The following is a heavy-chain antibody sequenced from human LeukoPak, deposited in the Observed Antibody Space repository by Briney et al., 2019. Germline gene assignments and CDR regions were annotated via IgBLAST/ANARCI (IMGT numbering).Heavy chain of an antibody. CDR2: IHYSGST. CDR1: GGSISSYY. CDR3: ASCSGGSCPPFDY. J-gene: IGHJ4*02. D-gene: IGHD2-15*01. Sequence: SETLSLTCTVPGGSISSYYWNRIRQHPGKGLEWIGYIHYSGSTYYNPSLKSRVTISVDTSKNQFSLKLSSVTAADTAVYYCASCSGGSCPPFDYWGQGTLVTVSS. V-gene: IGHV4-59*06.